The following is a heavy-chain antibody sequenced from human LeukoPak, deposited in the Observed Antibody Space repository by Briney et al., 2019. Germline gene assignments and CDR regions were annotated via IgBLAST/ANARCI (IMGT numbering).Heavy chain of an antibody. V-gene: IGHV3-53*01. Sequence: GGSLRLSCAASGFTVSNSYMSWVRQAPGEGPEWISVIYAGGSTYYADSVKGRFTISRDSSKNTLYLQMNSLRAEDTAVYYCARGKAVTGFDIWGQGTMVTVSS. J-gene: IGHJ3*02. CDR1: GFTVSNSY. CDR2: IYAGGST. CDR3: ARGKAVTGFDI. D-gene: IGHD4-17*01.